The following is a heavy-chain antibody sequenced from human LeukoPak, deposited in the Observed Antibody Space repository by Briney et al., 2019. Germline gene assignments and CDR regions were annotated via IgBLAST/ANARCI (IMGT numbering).Heavy chain of an antibody. J-gene: IGHJ4*02. CDR1: GGSFSGYY. V-gene: IGHV4-34*01. CDR2: INHSGST. Sequence: PSETLSLTCAVYGGSFSGYYWSWIRQPPGKGLEWIGEINHSGSTNYNPSLRSRVTISVDTSKNQFSLKLTSATAADTAVYYCARGVIKATPFWGYRGQGTLVTVSS. D-gene: IGHD3-16*01. CDR3: ARGVIKATPFWGY.